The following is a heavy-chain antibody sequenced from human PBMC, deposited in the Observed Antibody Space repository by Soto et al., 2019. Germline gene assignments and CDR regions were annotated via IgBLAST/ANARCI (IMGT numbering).Heavy chain of an antibody. V-gene: IGHV3-33*01. CDR3: ARTSQRTNAMVRGVQAYYYYGTDV. CDR2: IWYDGSNK. J-gene: IGHJ6*04. Sequence: GGSLRLSCAASGFTFSSYGMHWVRQAPGKGLEWVAVIWYDGSNKYYADSVKGRFTISRDNSKNTLYLQMNSLRAEDTAVYYCARTSQRTNAMVRGVQAYYYYGTDVRGKGTTVTVSS. CDR1: GFTFSSYG. D-gene: IGHD3-10*01.